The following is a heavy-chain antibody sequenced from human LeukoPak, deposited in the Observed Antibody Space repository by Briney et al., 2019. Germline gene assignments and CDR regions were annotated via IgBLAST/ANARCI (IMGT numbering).Heavy chain of an antibody. V-gene: IGHV3-30*18. CDR3: AKGPIAVAGFFDY. J-gene: IGHJ4*02. CDR1: GFTFSSYG. D-gene: IGHD6-19*01. Sequence: PGGSLRLSCAASGFTFSSYGMHWVRQAPGKGLEWVAVISYDGSNKYYADSVKGRFTISRDNSKNTLYLQMNSLRAEDTAVYYCAKGPIAVAGFFDYWGQGTLVTVSS. CDR2: ISYDGSNK.